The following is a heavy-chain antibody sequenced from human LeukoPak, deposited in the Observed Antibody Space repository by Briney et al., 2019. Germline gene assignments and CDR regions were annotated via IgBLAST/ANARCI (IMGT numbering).Heavy chain of an antibody. V-gene: IGHV4-34*01. CDR1: GGSISGYY. Sequence: SETLSLTCAVYGGSISGYYWSWIRQPPGKGLEWVGEIHYTGSTSYNPSLKSRATISIDKSKNQLSLKLSSVTAADTAVYYCARGNILTGYCFDFWGQGALVTVSS. D-gene: IGHD3-9*01. CDR3: ARGNILTGYCFDF. J-gene: IGHJ4*02. CDR2: IHYTGST.